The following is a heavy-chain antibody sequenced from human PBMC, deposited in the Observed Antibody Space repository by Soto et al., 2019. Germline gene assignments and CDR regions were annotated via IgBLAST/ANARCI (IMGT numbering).Heavy chain of an antibody. CDR3: ATSRISIAVAGETEYYFDY. Sequence: QVQLLQSGAELKKPGASVKVSCKASGYIFTGYYMHWVRQAPGQGLEWMGWINPNSGDTNYTQKFQGSVTMTSDTSISTAYMELSRLRSDDTAVYYCATSRISIAVAGETEYYFDYWGQGTLVTVSS. D-gene: IGHD6-19*01. J-gene: IGHJ4*02. V-gene: IGHV1-2*04. CDR1: GYIFTGYY. CDR2: INPNSGDT.